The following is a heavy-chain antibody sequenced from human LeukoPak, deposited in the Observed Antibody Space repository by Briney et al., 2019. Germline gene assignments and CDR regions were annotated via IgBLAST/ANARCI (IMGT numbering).Heavy chain of an antibody. D-gene: IGHD5-18*01. CDR3: AKEDTAMVASLDY. CDR1: GITLSNYG. Sequence: PGGSLRLSCAVSGITLSNYGMSWVRQAPGKGLEWVAGISDSGGRTNYADSVKGRFTISRDNPKNTLYLQMNSLRAEDTAVYFCAKEDTAMVASLDYWGQGTLVTVSS. CDR2: ISDSGGRT. V-gene: IGHV3-23*01. J-gene: IGHJ4*02.